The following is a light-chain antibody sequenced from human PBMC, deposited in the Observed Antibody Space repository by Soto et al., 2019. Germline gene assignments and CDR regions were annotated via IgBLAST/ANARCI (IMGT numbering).Light chain of an antibody. CDR2: AAS. V-gene: IGKV1-27*01. CDR3: QKFDSAPWT. CDR1: QGISNY. Sequence: DIQMTQSPSSLSASVRDKVTNTFRASQGISNYLAWYQLKPGKVPKLLIYAASTLQSGVPSRFSGSGSGTDFTLTISSLQPEDVATYYCQKFDSAPWTFGQGTKVDIK. J-gene: IGKJ1*01.